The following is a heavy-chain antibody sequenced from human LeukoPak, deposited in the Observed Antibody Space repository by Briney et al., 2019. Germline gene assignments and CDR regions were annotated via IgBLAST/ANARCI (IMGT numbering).Heavy chain of an antibody. D-gene: IGHD4/OR15-4a*01. CDR1: GGSISSYY. V-gene: IGHV4-59*01. CDR3: ARAPDPTIHSGMDV. Sequence: SETLSLTCTVSGGSISSYYWSWIRQPPGKGLEWIGYIYYSGSTNYNPSLKSRVTISVDTSKNQFSLKLSSVTAADTAVYYCARAPDPTIHSGMDVWGQGTTVTVSS. J-gene: IGHJ6*02. CDR2: IYYSGST.